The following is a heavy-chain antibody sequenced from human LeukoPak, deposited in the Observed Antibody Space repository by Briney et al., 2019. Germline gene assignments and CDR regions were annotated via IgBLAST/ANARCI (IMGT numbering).Heavy chain of an antibody. J-gene: IGHJ5*02. Sequence: LXCXASGFTFXSXXMHXVXQXXGXGXEWXAVISYDGSNKYYADSVKGRFTLSRDNSKNTLYLQMNSLRAEDTAVYYCARDSSRAFSSLDPWGQGTLVTVSS. CDR2: ISYDGSNK. CDR1: GFTFXSXX. V-gene: IGHV3-30-3*01. D-gene: IGHD2/OR15-2a*01. CDR3: ARDSSRAFSSLDP.